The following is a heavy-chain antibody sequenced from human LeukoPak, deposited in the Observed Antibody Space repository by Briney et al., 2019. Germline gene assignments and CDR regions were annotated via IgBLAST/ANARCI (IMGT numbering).Heavy chain of an antibody. J-gene: IGHJ4*02. Sequence: GGSLRLPCAASGFTFSSYSMNWVRQAPGKGLEWVSSISSSSSYIYYADSVKGRFTISRDNAKNSLYLQTNSLRAEDTAVYYCAVITMMPPPHWGQGTLVTVSS. CDR3: AVITMMPPPH. CDR1: GFTFSSYS. V-gene: IGHV3-21*01. D-gene: IGHD3-22*01. CDR2: ISSSSSYI.